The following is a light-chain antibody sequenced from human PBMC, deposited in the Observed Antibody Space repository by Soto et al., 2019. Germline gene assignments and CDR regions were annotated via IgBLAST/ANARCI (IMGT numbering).Light chain of an antibody. CDR1: SSDVGGYNY. J-gene: IGLJ3*02. V-gene: IGLV2-14*01. Sequence: QSVLTQPASVSGSPGQSITISCTGTSSDVGGYNYVSWYQQHPGKAPKLMIYDVSNRPSGVSNRFSGSKSGNTASLTISGLQAEDEADYYCSSYTRSSTLVAFGGGTKLTVL. CDR3: SSYTRSSTLVA. CDR2: DVS.